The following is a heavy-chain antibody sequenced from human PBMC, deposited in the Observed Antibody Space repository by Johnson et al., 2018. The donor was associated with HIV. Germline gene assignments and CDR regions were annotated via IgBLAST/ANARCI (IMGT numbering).Heavy chain of an antibody. CDR2: ISWNSGSI. D-gene: IGHD1-1*01. V-gene: IGHV3-9*01. J-gene: IGHJ3*02. CDR1: GFTFDDYA. Sequence: VQLVESGGGLVQPGRSLRLSCAASGFTFDDYAMHWVRQAPGKGLAWVSGISWNSGSIGYADSVKGRFTISRDNANNALYLQMNSLRAEYTAVYYCARVLGTSDAFDIWGQGTMVTVSS. CDR3: ARVLGTSDAFDI.